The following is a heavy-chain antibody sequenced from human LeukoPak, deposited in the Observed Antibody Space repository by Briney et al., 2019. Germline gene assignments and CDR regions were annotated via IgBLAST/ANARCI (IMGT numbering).Heavy chain of an antibody. CDR1: GYTFRNYG. Sequence: ASVEVSCKASGYTFRNYGITWVRQAPGQGLEWMGWISTYNGDTHYAQNLRGRVTVTTDTSTSTVYMELRSLRSDDTAVYYCARDPTNTSGYYAYFDYWGQGTLVTVSS. CDR2: ISTYNGDT. CDR3: ARDPTNTSGYYAYFDY. D-gene: IGHD5-12*01. J-gene: IGHJ4*02. V-gene: IGHV1-18*01.